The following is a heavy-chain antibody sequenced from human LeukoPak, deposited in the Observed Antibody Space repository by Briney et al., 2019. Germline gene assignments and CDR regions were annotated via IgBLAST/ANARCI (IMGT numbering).Heavy chain of an antibody. D-gene: IGHD5-24*01. CDR1: GYIFTNYW. CDR3: ARASRDGFNQNFDF. CDR2: IYPRDSDT. V-gene: IGHV5-51*01. J-gene: IGHJ4*02. Sequence: PGESLKISCKASGYIFTNYWIGWVRQMPGKGLEWMGIIYPRDSDTRYSPSFQGQVTISADRSISTAYLHWSSLKVSDTAMYYCARASRDGFNQNFDFWGQGTLVTVSS.